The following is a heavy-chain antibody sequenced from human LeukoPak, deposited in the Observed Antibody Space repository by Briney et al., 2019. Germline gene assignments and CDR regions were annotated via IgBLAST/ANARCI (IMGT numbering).Heavy chain of an antibody. J-gene: IGHJ5*02. CDR2: IYCGSS. Sequence: PSETLSLTCTVSGVSISSDYWSWIRLPPGKGLEWIGYIYCGSSNYNPSLKSRVTISVDTSKNQFSLKLSSVTAADTAVYYCARGKTHRRSAWFDPWGQGTLVTVSS. D-gene: IGHD3-3*01. CDR3: ARGKTHRRSAWFDP. CDR1: GVSISSDY. V-gene: IGHV4-59*12.